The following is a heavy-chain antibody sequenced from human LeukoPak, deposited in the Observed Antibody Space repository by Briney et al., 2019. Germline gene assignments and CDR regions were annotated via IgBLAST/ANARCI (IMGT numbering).Heavy chain of an antibody. CDR1: GYIFTDYH. CDR2: INPNTGGT. V-gene: IGHV1-2*02. Sequence: ASVKVSCKASGYIFTDYHMHWVRQATGQGLEWMGWINPNTGGTNYAQSFQGRVTMTRDTSITTSYMELSSLMSDDTALYYCARGGHGHTQNDYWGQGTLVTVFS. J-gene: IGHJ4*02. D-gene: IGHD3-16*01. CDR3: ARGGHGHTQNDY.